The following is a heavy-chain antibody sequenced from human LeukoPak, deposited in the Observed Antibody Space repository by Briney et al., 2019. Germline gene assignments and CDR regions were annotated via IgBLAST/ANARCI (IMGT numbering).Heavy chain of an antibody. CDR1: GFTFSSYA. V-gene: IGHV3-23*01. J-gene: IGHJ4*02. CDR3: AKVIGSSWYRGIDY. Sequence: GGSLRLSCAASGFTFSSYAMSWVRQAPGKGLEWVSAISGSGGSTYYADSVKGRFTISRDNSKNTLYLQMNSLRAEDTAVYYCAKVIGSSWYRGIDYWGQGTLVTVSS. D-gene: IGHD6-13*01. CDR2: ISGSGGST.